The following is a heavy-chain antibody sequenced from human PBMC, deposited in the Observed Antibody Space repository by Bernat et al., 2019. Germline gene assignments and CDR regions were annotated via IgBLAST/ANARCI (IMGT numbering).Heavy chain of an antibody. D-gene: IGHD5-24*01. J-gene: IGHJ4*01. V-gene: IGHV3-33*01. CDR1: GFTFSSYG. CDR2: IWYDGSNK. Sequence: QVQLVESGGGVVQPGRSLRLSCAASGFTFSSYGMHWVRQAPGKGLEWVAVIWYDGSNKYYADSEKDRFTISRDNSKNTLYLQMNSLRAEDTAVYYCARGGVEERWLRSDFDYWGQEPWSPSPQ. CDR3: ARGGVEERWLRSDFDY.